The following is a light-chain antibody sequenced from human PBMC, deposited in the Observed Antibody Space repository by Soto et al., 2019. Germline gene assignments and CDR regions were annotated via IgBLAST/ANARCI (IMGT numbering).Light chain of an antibody. Sequence: DIVMTQSPDSLAVSLGETANINCKSSQSVLYSSNNKNYLAGYQQKPGQPPKLLIYWASTRESGVPDRFSGSGCGTDFTLTISSLQAEDVAVYYCQQYYTTPPITFGQGTRLEIK. CDR2: WAS. CDR3: QQYYTTPPIT. J-gene: IGKJ5*01. CDR1: QSVLYSSNNKNY. V-gene: IGKV4-1*01.